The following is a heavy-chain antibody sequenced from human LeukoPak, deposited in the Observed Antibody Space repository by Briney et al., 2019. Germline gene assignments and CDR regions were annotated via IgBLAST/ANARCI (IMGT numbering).Heavy chain of an antibody. Sequence: ASVKVSCKASGYTFTGYYMHWVRPAPGQGLEWMGWINPNSGGTNYAQKFQGRVTMTRDTSISTAYMELSRLRSDDTAVYYCAIRNIVVVVAATLMRFDPWGQGTLVTVSS. V-gene: IGHV1-2*02. J-gene: IGHJ5*02. D-gene: IGHD2-15*01. CDR3: AIRNIVVVVAATLMRFDP. CDR1: GYTFTGYY. CDR2: INPNSGGT.